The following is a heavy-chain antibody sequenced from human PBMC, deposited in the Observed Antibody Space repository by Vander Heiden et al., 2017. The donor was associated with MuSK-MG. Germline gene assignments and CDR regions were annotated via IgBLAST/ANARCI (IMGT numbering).Heavy chain of an antibody. CDR3: ARAMGDFYDSAVYDPKFFDY. J-gene: IGHJ4*02. Sequence: QVRLQESGPGLVKPSGTLSLTCNISGGSMRNFYWTWIRQPPGKGLEWIGNIYHSGRTDFMPSLKSRLTMSVDTPKGQFYLRLSSVTAADTGIYFCARAMGDFYDSAVYDPKFFDYWGPGILVTISS. D-gene: IGHD3-22*01. V-gene: IGHV4-59*01. CDR1: GGSMRNFY. CDR2: IYHSGRT.